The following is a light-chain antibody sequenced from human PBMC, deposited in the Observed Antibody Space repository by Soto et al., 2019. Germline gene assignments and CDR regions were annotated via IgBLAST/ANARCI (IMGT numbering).Light chain of an antibody. V-gene: IGKV3-20*01. J-gene: IGKJ1*01. CDR3: QQCASSPWT. CDR1: QSVSSY. Sequence: MVLGQSPAIVALFQGERASISCRAGQSVSSYLAWYQQRPGQAPRRLIYAASSRATGIPDRFSGGGSGTDFTLTISRLEPEDFAVYDFQQCASSPWTFGQGTKVDIK. CDR2: AAS.